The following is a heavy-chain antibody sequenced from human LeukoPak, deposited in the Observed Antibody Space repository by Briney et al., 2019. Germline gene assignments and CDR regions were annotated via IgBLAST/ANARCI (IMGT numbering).Heavy chain of an antibody. CDR1: GFTFSSYA. Sequence: GGSLRLSCAASGFTFSSYAMHWVRQAPGKGLEYVSAISSNGGSTYYANSVKGRFTISRDNSKNTLYLQMGSLRAEDMAVYYCARDHRGSSWYIFAGFDYWGQGTLVTVSS. CDR2: ISSNGGST. D-gene: IGHD6-13*01. V-gene: IGHV3-64*01. J-gene: IGHJ4*02. CDR3: ARDHRGSSWYIFAGFDY.